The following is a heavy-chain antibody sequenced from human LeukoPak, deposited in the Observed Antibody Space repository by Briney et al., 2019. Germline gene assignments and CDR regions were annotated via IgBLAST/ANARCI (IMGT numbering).Heavy chain of an antibody. D-gene: IGHD5-12*01. CDR1: GGSISSYY. Sequence: SETLSLTCTVSGGSISSYYWSWIRQPPGKGLEWIGYIYYSGSTNYNPSLKSRVTISVDTSKNQFSLKLSSVTAADTAVYYCARQVGGVCHWGASGYDTYFDYWGQGTLVTVSS. CDR2: IYYSGST. V-gene: IGHV4-59*08. CDR3: ARQVGGVCHWGASGYDTYFDY. J-gene: IGHJ4*02.